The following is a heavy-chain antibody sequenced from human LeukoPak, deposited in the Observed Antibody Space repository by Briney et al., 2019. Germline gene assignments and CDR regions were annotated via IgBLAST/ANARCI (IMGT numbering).Heavy chain of an antibody. J-gene: IGHJ4*02. Sequence: SETLSLTCAVYGGSFSGYYWSWIRQPPGKGLEWIGEINHSGSTNYNPSLKSRVTISADTSKNQFSLKLSSVTAADTAVYYCARDGTRWFGENWGQGTLVTVSS. CDR2: INHSGST. CDR3: ARDGTRWFGEN. CDR1: GGSFSGYY. V-gene: IGHV4-34*01. D-gene: IGHD3-10*01.